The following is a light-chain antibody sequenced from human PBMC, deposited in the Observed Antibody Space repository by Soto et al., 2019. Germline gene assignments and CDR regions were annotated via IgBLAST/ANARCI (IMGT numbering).Light chain of an antibody. CDR2: DVS. CDR3: SSYTGGSTYV. CDR1: SSDIGGYKY. V-gene: IGLV2-14*01. J-gene: IGLJ1*01. Sequence: QSVLTPPASLSGSPGQSITISCTGNSSDIGGYKYVSWYQQHPGKAPKLMIYDVSNRPSGVSNRFSGSKSGNTATLTISGLQGEDEAEYYCSSYTGGSTYVFGTGTKVTVL.